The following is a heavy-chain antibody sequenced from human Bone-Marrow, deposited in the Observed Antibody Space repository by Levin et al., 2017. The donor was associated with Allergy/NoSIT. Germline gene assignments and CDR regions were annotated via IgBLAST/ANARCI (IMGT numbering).Heavy chain of an antibody. CDR1: EFMFSNYK. CDR2: ITGSSDII. CDR3: ARENGNNGYDWGGGFDY. J-gene: IGHJ4*02. D-gene: IGHD5-12*01. V-gene: IGHV3-48*04. Sequence: SCAASEFMFSNYKMHWVRQAPGKGLQWVSDITGSSDIIHYADSVKGRFTISRDNAKNSLYLQMDSLRVEDTAVYYCARENGNNGYDWGGGFDYWGRGILVTVSS.